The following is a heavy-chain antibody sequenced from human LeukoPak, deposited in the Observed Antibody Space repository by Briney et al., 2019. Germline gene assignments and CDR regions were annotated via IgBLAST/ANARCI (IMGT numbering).Heavy chain of an antibody. J-gene: IGHJ4*02. CDR2: IYPGDSDT. D-gene: IGHD4-17*01. CDR3: ARPMTTVTRRDY. Sequence: GESLKIACKGSGYRFTIYWIGWVRQMPGKGLEWMGIIYPGDSDTRYSPSFQGQVTISADKSISTAYLQWSSLKASDTAMYYCARPMTTVTRRDYWGQGTLVTVSS. CDR1: GYRFTIYW. V-gene: IGHV5-51*03.